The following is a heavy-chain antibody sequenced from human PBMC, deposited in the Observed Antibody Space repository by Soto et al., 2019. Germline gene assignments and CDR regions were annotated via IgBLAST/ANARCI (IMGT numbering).Heavy chain of an antibody. CDR1: GFTFSSYG. V-gene: IGHV3-33*01. CDR2: IWYDGSNK. J-gene: IGHJ4*02. CDR3: ARDGYGSGSYYIDY. Sequence: QVQLVESGGGVVQPGRSLRLSCAASGFTFSSYGMHWVRQAPGKGLEWVAVIWYDGSNKYYADSVKGRFTIPRDNSKNTLYLQMNSVRAEDTAVYYCARDGYGSGSYYIDYWGQGTLVTVSS. D-gene: IGHD3-10*01.